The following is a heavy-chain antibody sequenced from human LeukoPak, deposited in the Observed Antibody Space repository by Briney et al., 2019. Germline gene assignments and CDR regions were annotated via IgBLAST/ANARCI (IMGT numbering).Heavy chain of an antibody. J-gene: IGHJ4*03. Sequence: PSQTLSLTCTVSGGSISSGGYYWSWIRQHPGKGLEWIGYIYYSGSTYYNPSLKSRVTISVDTSKNQFSLKLSSVTAADTAVYYCARGPTISETGYFDYWGQGTLVTVSS. D-gene: IGHD1-1*01. CDR3: ARGPTISETGYFDY. CDR1: GGSISSGGYY. V-gene: IGHV4-31*03. CDR2: IYYSGST.